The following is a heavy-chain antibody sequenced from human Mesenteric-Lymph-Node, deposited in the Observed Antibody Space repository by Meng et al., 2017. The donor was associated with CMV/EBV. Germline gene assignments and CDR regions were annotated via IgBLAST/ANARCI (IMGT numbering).Heavy chain of an antibody. J-gene: IGHJ6*02. V-gene: IGHV4-59*01. CDR1: GGSISSYY. CDR2: VYYSGST. Sequence: ESLKISCTVSGGSISSYYWSWIRQPPGKGLEWIGYVYYSGSTNYNPSLKSRVTISVDTSKNQFSLRLSSVTAADTAVYYCAREGGNYYYYGMDVWGQGTTVTVS. CDR3: AREGGNYYYYGMDV. D-gene: IGHD3-16*01.